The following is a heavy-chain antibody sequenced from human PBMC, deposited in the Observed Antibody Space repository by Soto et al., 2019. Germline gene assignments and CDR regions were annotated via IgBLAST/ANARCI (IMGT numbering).Heavy chain of an antibody. CDR2: ISSSSSYI. V-gene: IGHV3-21*01. Sequence: GGSLRLSCAASGFTFSSYSMNWVRQAPGKGLEWVSSISSSSSYIYYADSVKGRFTISRDNAKNSLYLQMNSLRAEDTAVYYCARWSLRCSSTSCYVGGAFDIWGQGTMVNVSS. J-gene: IGHJ3*02. CDR1: GFTFSSYS. D-gene: IGHD2-2*01. CDR3: ARWSLRCSSTSCYVGGAFDI.